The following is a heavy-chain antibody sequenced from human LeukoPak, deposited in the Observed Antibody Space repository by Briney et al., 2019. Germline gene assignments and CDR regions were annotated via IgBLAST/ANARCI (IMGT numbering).Heavy chain of an antibody. D-gene: IGHD3-10*01. CDR3: AIRGPSGSEGRAFDY. CDR2: IYYSGST. CDR1: GGSISSYF. Sequence: PSETLSLTCTVSGGSISSYFWSWIRQPPGRGLEWIGYIYYSGSTNYNPSLKSRVTISVDTSKNQFSLNLSSVTAADTAVYYCAIRGPSGSEGRAFDYWGQGALVTVSS. J-gene: IGHJ4*02. V-gene: IGHV4-59*08.